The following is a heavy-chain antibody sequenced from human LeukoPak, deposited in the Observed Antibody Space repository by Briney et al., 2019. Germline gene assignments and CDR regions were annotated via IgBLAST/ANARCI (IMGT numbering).Heavy chain of an antibody. D-gene: IGHD1-7*01. Sequence: PGGSLRLSCAASGFTFSSYAMHWVRQAPGKGLEWVAVISYDGSNKYYADSVKGRFTISRDNSKITLYLQMNSLRAEDTAVYYCARDLTGTTNYWGQGTLVTVSS. CDR3: ARDLTGTTNY. CDR2: ISYDGSNK. J-gene: IGHJ4*02. V-gene: IGHV3-30-3*01. CDR1: GFTFSSYA.